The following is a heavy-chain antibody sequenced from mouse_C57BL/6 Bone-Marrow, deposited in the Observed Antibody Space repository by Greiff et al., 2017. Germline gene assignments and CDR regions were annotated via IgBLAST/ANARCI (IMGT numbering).Heavy chain of an antibody. CDR3: AREDYYGSTFLDD. D-gene: IGHD1-1*01. Sequence: EVQLQQSGPELVKPGASVKISCKASGYTFTDYYMNWVKQSHGKSLEWIGDINPNNGGTSYNQKFKGKATLTVDKSSSTAYMELRSLTSEDSAVYYCAREDYYGSTFLDDWGKGTTLTVSS. J-gene: IGHJ2*01. CDR1: GYTFTDYY. V-gene: IGHV1-26*01. CDR2: INPNNGGT.